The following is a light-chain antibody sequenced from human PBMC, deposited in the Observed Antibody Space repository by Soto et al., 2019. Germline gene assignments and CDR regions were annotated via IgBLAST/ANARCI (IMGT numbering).Light chain of an antibody. CDR1: QSISDT. CDR2: GAS. CDR3: QEYNDWPLFT. V-gene: IGKV3-15*01. J-gene: IGKJ3*01. Sequence: EIVMTQSPATLSVSPGGRATLSCRASQSISDTLAWYQQKPGQAPRLLIYGASTRATGIPARFSGSGSGTEFTLTISSLQSEDFTIYYCQEYNDWPLFTFGPGTRVEIK.